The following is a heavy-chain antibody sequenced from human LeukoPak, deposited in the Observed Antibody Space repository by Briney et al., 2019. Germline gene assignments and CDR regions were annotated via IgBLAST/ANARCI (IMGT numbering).Heavy chain of an antibody. V-gene: IGHV4-34*01. D-gene: IGHD5-24*01. J-gene: IGHJ4*02. Sequence: PSETLSLTCAAYGGSFSGYYWSWIRQPPGKGLEWIGEINQSGSTNYNPSLKSRVTISVDTSKNQFSLKLRSVTAADTAVYYCARREMATNAPFDYWGQGTLVTVSS. CDR3: ARREMATNAPFDY. CDR1: GGSFSGYY. CDR2: INQSGST.